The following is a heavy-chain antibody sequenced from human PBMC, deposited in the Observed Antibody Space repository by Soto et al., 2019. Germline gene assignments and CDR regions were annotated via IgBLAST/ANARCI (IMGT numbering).Heavy chain of an antibody. CDR1: GFIFSNYG. CDR2: ISYDGSYK. D-gene: IGHD3-10*01. J-gene: IGHJ6*02. CDR3: AKEGVRDSGSYYNPLYDGMDV. V-gene: IGHV3-30*18. Sequence: QVQLVESGGGVVQPGRSLRLSCAASGFIFSNYGIHWVRQAPGKGLEWVAVISYDGSYKYYGDSVKGRFTISRDNSKNTPSLQMNSLRAEDTAVYYCAKEGVRDSGSYYNPLYDGMDVWGQGTTVTVSS.